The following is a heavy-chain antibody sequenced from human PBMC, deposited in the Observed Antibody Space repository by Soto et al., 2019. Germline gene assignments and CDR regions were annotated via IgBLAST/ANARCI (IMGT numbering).Heavy chain of an antibody. Sequence: SETLSLTCAVSGGSISSGGYSWSWIRQPPGKGLEWIGYIYPSGSTYYNPSLKSRVTISVDRSKNQFSLKLSSVTAADTAVYYCASRSGLRYYGMDVWGQGTTVTVSS. CDR2: IYPSGST. CDR3: ASRSGLRYYGMDV. J-gene: IGHJ6*02. V-gene: IGHV4-30-2*01. CDR1: GGSISSGGYS. D-gene: IGHD3-3*01.